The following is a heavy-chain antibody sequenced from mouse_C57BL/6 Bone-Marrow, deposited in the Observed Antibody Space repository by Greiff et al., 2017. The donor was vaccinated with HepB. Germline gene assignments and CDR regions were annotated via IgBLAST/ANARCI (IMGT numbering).Heavy chain of an antibody. V-gene: IGHV5-17*01. J-gene: IGHJ3*01. CDR1: GFIFSDYG. CDR2: ISSGSSTI. Sequence: EVKLVESGGGLVKPGGSLKLSCAASGFIFSDYGMHWVRQAPEKGLEWVAYISSGSSTIYYADTVKGRFTISRDNAKNTLFLQMTSLRSEDTAMYYCARENWDDWFAYWGQGTLVTVSA. D-gene: IGHD4-1*01. CDR3: ARENWDDWFAY.